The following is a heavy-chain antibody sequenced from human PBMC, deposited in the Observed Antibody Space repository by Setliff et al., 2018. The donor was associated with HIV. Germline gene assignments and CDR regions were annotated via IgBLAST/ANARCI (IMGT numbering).Heavy chain of an antibody. D-gene: IGHD4-17*01. Sequence: PGGSLRLSCAASGFNFSSHTMNWIRQAPGKGLEWVSSISSTGTYIYYADAMKGRFTISRDNAKNSLYLQMTRDTSTNTAYMELYTLETHDTAVYYCARGSNNYGAYILYGMDIWGQGTSVTVSS. CDR1: GFNFSSHT. CDR3: YTLETHDTAVYYCARGSNNYGAYILYGMDI. J-gene: IGHJ6*02. V-gene: IGHV3-21*01. CDR2: ISSTGTYI.